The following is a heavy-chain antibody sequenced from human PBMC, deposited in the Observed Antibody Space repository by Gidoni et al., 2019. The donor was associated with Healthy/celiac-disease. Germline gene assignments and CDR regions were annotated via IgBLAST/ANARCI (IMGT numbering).Heavy chain of an antibody. V-gene: IGHV1-46*01. CDR3: ARVGVPRATVTTWDYFDY. CDR2: INPSGGST. J-gene: IGHJ4*02. Sequence: GQGLEWMGIINPSGGSTSYAQKFQGRVTMTRDTSTSTVYMELSSLRSEDTAVYYCARVGVPRATVTTWDYFDYWGQGTLVTVSS. D-gene: IGHD4-17*01.